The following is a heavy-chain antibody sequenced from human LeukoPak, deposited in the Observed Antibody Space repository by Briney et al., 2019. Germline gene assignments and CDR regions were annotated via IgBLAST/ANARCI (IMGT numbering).Heavy chain of an antibody. CDR2: IYYSGST. CDR1: GASISSSSYF. Sequence: SETWPLTCTVPGASISSSSYFWGWFRHPPGKGLEGIGSIYYSGSTYYNPSLKSRVTISVDTSKNQFSLKLSSVTAADTAVYYCAVDVEMATAESVFDYWGQGTLVTVSS. V-gene: IGHV4-39*01. J-gene: IGHJ4*02. D-gene: IGHD5-24*01. CDR3: AVDVEMATAESVFDY.